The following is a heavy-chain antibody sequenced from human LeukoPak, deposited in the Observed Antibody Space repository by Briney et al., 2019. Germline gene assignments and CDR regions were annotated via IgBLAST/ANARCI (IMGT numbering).Heavy chain of an antibody. D-gene: IGHD2-15*01. CDR1: GFTFRDYV. V-gene: IGHV3-23*01. Sequence: PGGSLRLSCAASGFTFRDYVMSWVRQAPGKGLVWVSAITSSSGSIYYADSVKGRFTISRDNSKDTLYLQMNSLRAEDTAVYYCARDCTGGSCFSDYWGQGTLVTVSS. CDR3: ARDCTGGSCFSDY. CDR2: ITSSSGSI. J-gene: IGHJ4*02.